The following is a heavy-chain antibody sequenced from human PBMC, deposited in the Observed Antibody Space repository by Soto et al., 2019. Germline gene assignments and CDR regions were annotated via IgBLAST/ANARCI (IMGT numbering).Heavy chain of an antibody. D-gene: IGHD3-10*01. V-gene: IGHV2-5*02. CDR1: GFSLTTSGEA. J-gene: IGHJ6*02. CDR3: AHIPGSGQLLYSYYYYGMDV. Sequence: SGPTLVNPTQTLTLTCTFSGFSLTTSGEAVGWIRQPPGKALEWLALIYWDDDKRSSPSLKSRLTITKDTSKNQVVLTMTNMDPVDTATYYCAHIPGSGQLLYSYYYYGMDVWGQGTTVTVSS. CDR2: IYWDDDK.